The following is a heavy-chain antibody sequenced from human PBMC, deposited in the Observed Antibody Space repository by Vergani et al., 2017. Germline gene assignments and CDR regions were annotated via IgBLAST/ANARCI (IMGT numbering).Heavy chain of an antibody. V-gene: IGHV2-5*01. CDR3: AHTPRGVAYFFDF. J-gene: IGHJ4*02. Sequence: QITLRESGPAVVKPTQTLTLTCSFSGFSLTTPGVGVGWVRQPPGQALVWLAVIYWNDNKQYRPSLENRVTITKVTSKNQVVFAMTHMDPVDTTTYYCAHTPRGVAYFFDFWGRGGLVTVSS. CDR2: IYWNDNK. CDR1: GFSLTTPGVG.